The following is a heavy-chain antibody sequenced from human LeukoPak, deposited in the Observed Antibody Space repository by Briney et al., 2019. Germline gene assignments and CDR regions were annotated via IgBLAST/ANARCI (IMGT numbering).Heavy chain of an antibody. J-gene: IGHJ6*02. CDR1: GFTFSSYS. CDR2: ISSSSSYI. CDR3: ARGLAGSGSNYYYYGMDV. V-gene: IGHV3-21*01. Sequence: GGSLRLSCAASGFTFSSYSMNWVRQAPGKGLEWVSSISSSSSYIYYADSVKGRFTISRDNAKNSLYLQMNSLRDEDTAVYYCARGLAGSGSNYYYYGMDVWGQGTTVTVSS. D-gene: IGHD3-10*01.